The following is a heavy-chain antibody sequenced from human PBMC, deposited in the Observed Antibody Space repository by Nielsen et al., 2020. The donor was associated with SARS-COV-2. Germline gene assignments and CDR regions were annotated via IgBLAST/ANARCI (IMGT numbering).Heavy chain of an antibody. CDR2: IKAKTDGETT. D-gene: IGHD6-13*01. J-gene: IGHJ6*02. Sequence: GESLKISCVASGFTFRNAWMTWVRQAPGKGLEWVGRIKAKTDGETTVYAAPVQGRFTISRDDSEMTLYLQMDSLEIEDTGVYYCSTGGVAAAGTYYYYYGMDVWGQGTTVAVSS. V-gene: IGHV3-15*01. CDR1: GFTFRNAW. CDR3: STGGVAAAGTYYYYYGMDV.